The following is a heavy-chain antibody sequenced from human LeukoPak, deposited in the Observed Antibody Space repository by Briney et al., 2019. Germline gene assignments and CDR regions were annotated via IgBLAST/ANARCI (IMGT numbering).Heavy chain of an antibody. Sequence: SETLSLTCAVYGGSFSGYYWSWIRQPPGEGLEWIGEINHSGSTNYNPSLKSRVTISVDTSKNQFSLKLSSVTAADTAVYYCSRIVRGRVYYFDYWGQGTLVTVSS. CDR2: INHSGST. CDR1: GGSFSGYY. V-gene: IGHV4-34*01. CDR3: SRIVRGRVYYFDY. J-gene: IGHJ4*02. D-gene: IGHD3-22*01.